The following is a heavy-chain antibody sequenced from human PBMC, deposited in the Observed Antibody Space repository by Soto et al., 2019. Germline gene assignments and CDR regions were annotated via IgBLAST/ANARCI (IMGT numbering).Heavy chain of an antibody. CDR2: IDYSGST. CDR1: GGSITNTDYY. J-gene: IGHJ6*02. V-gene: IGHV4-30-4*01. Sequence: SETLSLTCSVSGGSITNTDYYWNWIRQSPGKGLEWIGSIDYSGSTYYNPSLKSRVIISADTSKNLFSLKLRSVTAADTALYFCDRDGPYYYGMDAWRQGTTVPVS. CDR3: DRDGPYYYGMDA.